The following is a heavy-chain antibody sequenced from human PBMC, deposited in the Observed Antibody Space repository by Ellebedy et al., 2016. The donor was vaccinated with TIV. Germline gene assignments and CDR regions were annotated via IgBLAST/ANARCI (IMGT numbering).Heavy chain of an antibody. CDR2: IKEDGSEK. V-gene: IGHV3-7*01. CDR1: GFRFSDYW. CDR3: STSLNF. J-gene: IGHJ4*02. D-gene: IGHD6-6*01. Sequence: PGGSLRLSCEASGFRFSDYWMDWVRQAPGKGLEWVANIKEDGSEKYYVDSVKGRFTISRDNAKNSLYLQMNSLRAEDTAMYYCSTSLNFWGQGTLVTVSS.